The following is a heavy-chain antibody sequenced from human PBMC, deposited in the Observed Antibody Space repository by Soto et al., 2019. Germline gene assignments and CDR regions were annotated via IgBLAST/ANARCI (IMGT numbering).Heavy chain of an antibody. V-gene: IGHV3-23*01. J-gene: IGHJ3*02. CDR3: AKPEGYYYDSSGYYSESAFDI. CDR2: ISGSGGST. D-gene: IGHD3-22*01. Sequence: GGSLRLSCAASGFTFSSYAMSWVRQAPGKGLEWVSAISGSGGSTYYADSVKGRFTISRDNSKNTLYLQMNSLRAEASAVYCCAKPEGYYYDSSGYYSESAFDIWGQGTMVTVSS. CDR1: GFTFSSYA.